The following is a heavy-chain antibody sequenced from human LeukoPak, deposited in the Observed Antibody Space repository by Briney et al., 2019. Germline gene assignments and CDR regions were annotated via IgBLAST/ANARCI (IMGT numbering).Heavy chain of an antibody. CDR3: AVTYYYDRSGYPAGAPDY. CDR1: GFTFSSYG. Sequence: GGSLRLSCAASGFTFSSYGMSWVRQAPGRGLEWVSAISGSGGSTYYADSVKGRFTISRENSKNTLYVQMHSLRAEDTAVYYCAVTYYYDRSGYPAGAPDYWGQGTLVTVSS. V-gene: IGHV3-23*01. D-gene: IGHD3-22*01. J-gene: IGHJ4*02. CDR2: ISGSGGST.